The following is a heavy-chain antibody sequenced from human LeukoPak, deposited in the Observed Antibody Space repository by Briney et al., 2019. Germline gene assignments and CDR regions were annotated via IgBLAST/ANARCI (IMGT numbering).Heavy chain of an antibody. V-gene: IGHV4-4*09. J-gene: IGHJ4*02. Sequence: SETLSLTCTVSGGSISSYYWSWIRQPPGKGLEWIGYIYTSGSTNYNPSLKSRVTISVDTSKNQFSLKLSSVTAADTAVYYCARGDYGEYHDYWGQGTLVTVSS. CDR1: GGSISSYY. CDR2: IYTSGST. D-gene: IGHD4-17*01. CDR3: ARGDYGEYHDY.